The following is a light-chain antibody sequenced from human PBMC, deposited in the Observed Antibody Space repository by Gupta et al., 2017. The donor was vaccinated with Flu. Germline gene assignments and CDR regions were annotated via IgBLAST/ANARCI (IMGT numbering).Light chain of an antibody. Sequence: AXTXXXSVXXXPGQSXTXSXTGTSSDIGTYNRVSWYQQPPGTAPKLIIYEVSNRPSGVPDRFSGSKSGNTASLTISGLQGEDEADYYCSSYTSSYTYVFGTGTKVTVL. CDR3: SSYTSSYTYV. CDR1: SSDIGTYNR. CDR2: EVS. J-gene: IGLJ1*01. V-gene: IGLV2-18*02.